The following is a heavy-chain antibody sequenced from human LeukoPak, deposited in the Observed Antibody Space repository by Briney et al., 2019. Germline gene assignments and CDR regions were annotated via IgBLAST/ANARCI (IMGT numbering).Heavy chain of an antibody. CDR3: VRPPRALYGMDV. CDR1: GYTFTSNY. Sequence: ASVKVSCKASGYTFTSNYIHWVRQAPGQGLEWMGMIYPRDGSTSYAQKFQGRVTVTRDTSTSTVHMELSGLRSEDTAVYYCVRPPRALYGMDVGAKGPRVPVS. J-gene: IGHJ6*04. CDR2: IYPRDGST. V-gene: IGHV1-46*01.